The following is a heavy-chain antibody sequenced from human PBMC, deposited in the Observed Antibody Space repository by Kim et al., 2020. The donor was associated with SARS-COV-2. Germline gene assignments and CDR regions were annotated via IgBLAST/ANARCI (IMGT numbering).Heavy chain of an antibody. CDR2: ISAYNGNT. CDR3: ARDLTLGYCSSTSCYMDY. D-gene: IGHD2-2*02. V-gene: IGHV1-18*04. Sequence: ASVKVSCKASGYTFTSYGISWVRQAPGQGLEWMGWISAYNGNTNYAQKLQGRVTMTTDTSTSTAYMELRSLRSDDTAVYYCARDLTLGYCSSTSCYMDYWGQGTLVTVSS. CDR1: GYTFTSYG. J-gene: IGHJ4*02.